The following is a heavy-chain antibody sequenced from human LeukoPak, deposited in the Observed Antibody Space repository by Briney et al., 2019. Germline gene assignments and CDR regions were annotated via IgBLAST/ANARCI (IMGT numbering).Heavy chain of an antibody. D-gene: IGHD2-15*01. CDR1: GFTFNSYG. CDR2: ISYDGSKR. Sequence: PGGSLRLSCVTSGFTFNSYGFYWVRQAPGKGLEWVAVISYDGSKRYYADSVKGRFTISRDTSNKTAYLEMNSLRVDDTAVYYCARGRAVVAASDNWFDPWGQGTLVTVSS. CDR3: ARGRAVVAASDNWFDP. V-gene: IGHV3-30*03. J-gene: IGHJ5*02.